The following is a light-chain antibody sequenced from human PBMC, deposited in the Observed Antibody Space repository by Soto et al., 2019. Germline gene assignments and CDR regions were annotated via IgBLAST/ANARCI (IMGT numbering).Light chain of an antibody. Sequence: DIPMTQSPSTLSASIGDTVIITCRASQSISDNLAWYQQKSGTAPKVLIYDAATVESGVPSRFSGTGAGTEFTLTISGLQPDDLATYYCLQYKTYPRTFGRGTRVEMK. CDR3: LQYKTYPRT. CDR2: DAA. CDR1: QSISDN. J-gene: IGKJ4*02. V-gene: IGKV1-5*01.